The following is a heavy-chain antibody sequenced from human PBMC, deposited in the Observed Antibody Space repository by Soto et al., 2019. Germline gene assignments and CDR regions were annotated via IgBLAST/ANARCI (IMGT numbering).Heavy chain of an antibody. CDR3: ARDEWGSGRLDY. V-gene: IGHV3-33*01. Sequence: QVQLVESGGGVVQPGRSLRLSCAASGFTFSNYGMHWVRQAPGKGLERVAVIWYDGSNKYYADSVKGRFTISRDNSKNTLYLQMSSLRAEDTAVYYCARDEWGSGRLDYWGQGTLVTVSS. D-gene: IGHD3-10*01. J-gene: IGHJ4*02. CDR2: IWYDGSNK. CDR1: GFTFSNYG.